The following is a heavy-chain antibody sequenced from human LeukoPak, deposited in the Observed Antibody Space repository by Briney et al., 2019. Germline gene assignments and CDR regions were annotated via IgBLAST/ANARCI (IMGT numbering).Heavy chain of an antibody. Sequence: SETLSLTCAVYGGSFSGYYWSWIRQPPGKGLEWIGEINHSGSTNYNPSLKSRVTISVDTSKNQFSLKLSSVTAADTAMYYCARVGFTMVRGVINDWFDPWGQGTLVTVSS. CDR1: GGSFSGYY. CDR2: INHSGST. CDR3: ARVGFTMVRGVINDWFDP. V-gene: IGHV4-34*01. D-gene: IGHD3-10*01. J-gene: IGHJ5*02.